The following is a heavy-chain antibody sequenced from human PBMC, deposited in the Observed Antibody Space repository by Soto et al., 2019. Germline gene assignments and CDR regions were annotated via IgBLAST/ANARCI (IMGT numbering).Heavy chain of an antibody. CDR3: XXXXVDTAMGYXXXXXXX. J-gene: IGHJ3*01. Sequence: QVQLVQSGAEVKKPGSSVKVSCKASGGTFSSYAISWVRQAPGQGLEWMGGIIPIFGTANYAQKFQGRVTITADESTSTAYMELSSLRSEDTAXXXXXXXXVDTAMGYXXXXXXXWGQ. V-gene: IGHV1-69*01. D-gene: IGHD5-18*01. CDR2: IIPIFGTA. CDR1: GGTFSSYA.